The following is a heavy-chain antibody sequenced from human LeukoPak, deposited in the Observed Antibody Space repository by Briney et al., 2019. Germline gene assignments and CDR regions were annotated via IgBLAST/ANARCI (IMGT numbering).Heavy chain of an antibody. V-gene: IGHV3-11*01. CDR1: GFTFSDYY. CDR2: ISGSATGSNT. CDR3: ARALGAAVALSDF. D-gene: IGHD6-19*01. Sequence: GGSLRLSCAASGFTFSDYYLSWVRQAPGKRLEWVSFISGSATGSNTWYADSVKGRFTISRDNAKKSLFLQMNSLRAEDTAVYYCARALGAAVALSDFWGQGTLVTVSS. J-gene: IGHJ4*02.